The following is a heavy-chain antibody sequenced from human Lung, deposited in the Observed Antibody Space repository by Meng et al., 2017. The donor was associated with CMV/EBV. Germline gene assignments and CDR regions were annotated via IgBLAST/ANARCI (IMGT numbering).Heavy chain of an antibody. Sequence: QVQLVQSGTEVKKPGSSVKVSCKASGGTFSNYGISWLRQAPGQGLEWMGGIIPIVGLTNYAQKFQGRVTITADKSTTTAYLELSSLRSADTAVYYCAKTPRADWSVDYWGQGTLVTVSS. D-gene: IGHD3-9*01. CDR3: AKTPRADWSVDY. V-gene: IGHV1-69*10. J-gene: IGHJ4*02. CDR2: IIPIVGLT. CDR1: GGTFSNYG.